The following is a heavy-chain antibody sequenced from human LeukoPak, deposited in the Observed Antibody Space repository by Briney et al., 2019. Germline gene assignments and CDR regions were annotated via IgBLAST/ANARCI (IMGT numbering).Heavy chain of an antibody. CDR2: IYYSGST. CDR3: ARGRDGYKDKAFDI. J-gene: IGHJ3*02. CDR1: GGSISSITW. D-gene: IGHD5-24*01. V-gene: IGHV4-59*01. Sequence: LGTLSLTCAVSGGSISSITWWSWVRQPPGKGLEWIGYIYYSGSTNYNPSLKSRVTISVDTSKNQFSLKLSSVTAADTAVYYCARGRDGYKDKAFDIWGQGTMVTVSS.